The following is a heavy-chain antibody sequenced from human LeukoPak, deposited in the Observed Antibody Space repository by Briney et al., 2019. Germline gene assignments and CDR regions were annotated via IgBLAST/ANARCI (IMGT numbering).Heavy chain of an antibody. CDR3: ARGLGSGSYGLVYYYMDV. CDR1: GYTFTSYA. J-gene: IGHJ6*03. CDR2: INAGNGNT. V-gene: IGHV1-3*03. Sequence: ASVKVSCKASGYTFTSYAMHWVRQAPGQRLEWMGWINAGNGNTKYSQEFQGRVTITRDTSASTAYMELSSLRSEDMAVYYCARGLGSGSYGLVYYYMDVWGKGTTVTVSS. D-gene: IGHD3-10*02.